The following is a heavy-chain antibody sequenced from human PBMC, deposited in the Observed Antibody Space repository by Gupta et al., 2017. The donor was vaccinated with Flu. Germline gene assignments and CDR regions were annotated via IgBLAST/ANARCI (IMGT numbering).Heavy chain of an antibody. J-gene: IGHJ2*01. CDR3: ASSN. CDR2: ISSSAVP. CDR1: GFDFNQYT. D-gene: IGHD4-4*01. V-gene: IGHV3-48*03. Sequence: HPGGSLSLSCAPSGFDFNQYTMHGVRHAPGRGLSWVAFISSSAVPSCPDPVRGRFPSSSDNAHPLLSLRLHNLMGEDTAIYYCASSNWGLG.